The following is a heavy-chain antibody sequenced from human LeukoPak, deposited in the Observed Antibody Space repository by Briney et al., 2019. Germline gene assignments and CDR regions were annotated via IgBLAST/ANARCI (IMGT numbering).Heavy chain of an antibody. Sequence: TSETLSLTCTVSGGSISSGGYYWSWIRQHPGKGLEWIGYIYYSGSTYYNPSLKSRVTISVDTSKNQFSLKLSSVTAADTAVYYCARNYDSSGYYLDYWGQGTLVTVSS. CDR3: ARNYDSSGYYLDY. J-gene: IGHJ4*02. CDR1: GGSISSGGYY. V-gene: IGHV4-31*03. D-gene: IGHD3-22*01. CDR2: IYYSGST.